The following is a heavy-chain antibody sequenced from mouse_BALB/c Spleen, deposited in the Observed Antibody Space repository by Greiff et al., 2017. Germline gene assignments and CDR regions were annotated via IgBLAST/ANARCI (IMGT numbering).Heavy chain of an antibody. CDR2: ISSGSSTI. J-gene: IGHJ4*01. Sequence: EVQVVESGGGLVQPGGSRKLSCAASGFTFSSFGMHWVRQAPEKGLEWVAYISSGSSTIYYADTVKGRFTISRDNPKNTLFLQMTSLRSEDTAMYYCARWILGGYAMDYWGQGTSVTVSS. V-gene: IGHV5-17*02. CDR1: GFTFSSFG. D-gene: IGHD2-3*01. CDR3: ARWILGGYAMDY.